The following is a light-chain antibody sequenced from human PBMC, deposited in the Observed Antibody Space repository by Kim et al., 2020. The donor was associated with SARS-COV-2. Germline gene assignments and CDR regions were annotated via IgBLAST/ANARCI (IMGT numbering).Light chain of an antibody. CDR1: SPNIGSNY. Sequence: GQRGSSSSSGSSPNIGSNYVYAYQELPETAPKLLISIDNRRPSGVPDRFSGSKTGTSASLAINGLRSEDEGDYYCASWDDSLRGPVFGGGTKVTVL. V-gene: IGLV1-47*01. CDR2: IDN. J-gene: IGLJ3*02. CDR3: ASWDDSLRGPV.